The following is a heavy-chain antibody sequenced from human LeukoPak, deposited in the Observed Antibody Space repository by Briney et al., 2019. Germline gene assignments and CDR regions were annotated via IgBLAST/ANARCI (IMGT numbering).Heavy chain of an antibody. CDR2: IYYSGST. CDR3: ARLFYYDFWGGEEPPSDWFDY. V-gene: IGHV4-39*01. CDR1: GGSISSSSYY. Sequence: SETLSLTCTVSGGSISSSSYYWGWIRQPPGKGLEWIGSIYYSGSTYYNPSLKSRVTISVDTSKNQFSLKLSSVTAADTAVYYCARLFYYDFWGGEEPPSDWFDYWGQGTLVTVSS. J-gene: IGHJ4*02. D-gene: IGHD3-3*01.